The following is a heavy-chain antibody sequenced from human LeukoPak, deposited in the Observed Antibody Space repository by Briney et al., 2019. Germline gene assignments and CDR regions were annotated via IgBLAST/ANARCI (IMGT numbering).Heavy chain of an antibody. CDR1: GGSFSGYY. V-gene: IGHV4-34*01. Sequence: SETLSLTCAVYGGSFSGYYWSWICQPPGKGLEWIGEINHSGSTNYNPSLKSRVTISVDTSKNQFSLKLGSVTAADTAVYYCAKRQRQLVPDNWFDPWGQGTLVTVSS. D-gene: IGHD6-13*01. CDR3: AKRQRQLVPDNWFDP. J-gene: IGHJ5*02. CDR2: INHSGST.